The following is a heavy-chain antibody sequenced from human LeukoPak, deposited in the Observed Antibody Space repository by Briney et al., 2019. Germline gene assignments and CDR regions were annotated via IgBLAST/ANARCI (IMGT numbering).Heavy chain of an antibody. CDR3: ASVPGYCSGGSCYFVY. CDR2: IKQDGSEK. Sequence: PGGSLRLSCAASGFTFSSYWMSWVRQAPGKGLEWVANIKQDGSEKYYVDSVKGRFTISRDNAKNSLYLQMSSLRAEDTAVYYCASVPGYCSGGSCYFVYWGQGTLVTVSS. CDR1: GFTFSSYW. J-gene: IGHJ4*02. D-gene: IGHD2-15*01. V-gene: IGHV3-7*01.